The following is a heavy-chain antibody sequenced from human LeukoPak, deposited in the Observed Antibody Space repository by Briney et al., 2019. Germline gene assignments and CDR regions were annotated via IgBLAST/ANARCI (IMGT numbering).Heavy chain of an antibody. CDR2: IYYSGST. D-gene: IGHD2-21*02. J-gene: IGHJ4*02. V-gene: IGHV4-61*01. CDR1: GGSVSSGSYY. CDR3: ARAYCGGDCSHFDY. Sequence: SETLSLTCTVPGGSVSSGSYYWSWIRQPPGKGLEWIAYIYYSGSTNYNPSLKSRVTMSVDTSKNQFSLKLSSVTAADTAVYYCARAYCGGDCSHFDYWGQGTLVTVSS.